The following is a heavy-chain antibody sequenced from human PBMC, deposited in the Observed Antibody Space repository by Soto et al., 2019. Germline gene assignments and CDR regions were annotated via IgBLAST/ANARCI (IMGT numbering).Heavy chain of an antibody. CDR3: AIEYDDILTGYNTWFDP. D-gene: IGHD3-9*01. Sequence: PSETLSLTCTVSGGSISSYYWSWIRQPPGKGLEWIGYIYYSGSTNYNPSLKSRVTISVDTSKNQFSLKLSSVTAADTAVYYCAIEYDDILTGYNTWFDPWGQGTQVTVSS. V-gene: IGHV4-59*12. J-gene: IGHJ5*02. CDR2: IYYSGST. CDR1: GGSISSYY.